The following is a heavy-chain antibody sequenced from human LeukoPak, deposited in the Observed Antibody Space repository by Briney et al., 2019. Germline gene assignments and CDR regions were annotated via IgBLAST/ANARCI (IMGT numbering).Heavy chain of an antibody. CDR1: GGTFSSYA. J-gene: IGHJ5*02. Sequence: EASVKVSCKASGGTFSSYAISWVRQAPGQGLEWMGGIIPIFGTANYAQKFQGRVTITADKSTSTAYMELSSLRSEDTAIYYCARSGFGSGVSFDPWGQGTLVTVSS. CDR2: IIPIFGTA. D-gene: IGHD3-10*01. V-gene: IGHV1-69*06. CDR3: ARSGFGSGVSFDP.